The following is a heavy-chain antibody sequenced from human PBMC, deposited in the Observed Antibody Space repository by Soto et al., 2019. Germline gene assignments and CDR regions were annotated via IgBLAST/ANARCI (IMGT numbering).Heavy chain of an antibody. D-gene: IGHD4-17*01. V-gene: IGHV1-69*06. CDR1: GGTFSSYA. CDR2: IIPIFGTA. Sequence: QVQLVQSGAEVKKPGSSVKVSCKASGGTFSSYAISWVRQAPGQGLEWMGGIIPIFGTANYAQKFQGRVTITADKSTSTAYMELSSRRSEDAAVYYCARGYTYYGDFEYFQHWGQGTLVTVSS. CDR3: ARGYTYYGDFEYFQH. J-gene: IGHJ1*01.